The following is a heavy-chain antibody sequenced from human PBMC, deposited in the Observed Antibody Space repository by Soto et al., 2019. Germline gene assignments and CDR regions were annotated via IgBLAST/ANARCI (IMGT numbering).Heavy chain of an antibody. CDR2: IFDSRST. D-gene: IGHD3-10*02. J-gene: IGHJ4*02. Sequence: QVQLQESGPRLVKPSQTLSLTCSVSGYSLRSGGYYWSWLRLHPGKALEWIGDIFDSRSTFSNPSLKSRLSISLDTSKNQFSLMLSSGTAADTAVYYWARAWYYSDRGGLIDYWGQGTLVTVSS. CDR3: ARAWYYSDRGGLIDY. CDR1: GYSLRSGGYY. V-gene: IGHV4-31*03.